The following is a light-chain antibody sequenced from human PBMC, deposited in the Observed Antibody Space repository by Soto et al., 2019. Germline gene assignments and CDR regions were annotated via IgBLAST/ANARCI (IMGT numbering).Light chain of an antibody. CDR3: QQYGSLT. J-gene: IGKJ4*01. Sequence: DIQMTQSPSTLSASVGDRVTITCRASQSISSWLAWYQQKPGKAPKLLIYDASSLESGVPSRFSGSGSGTEFTLTISSLQPDDFAAYFCQQYGSLTFCGGTKVEIK. V-gene: IGKV1-5*01. CDR1: QSISSW. CDR2: DAS.